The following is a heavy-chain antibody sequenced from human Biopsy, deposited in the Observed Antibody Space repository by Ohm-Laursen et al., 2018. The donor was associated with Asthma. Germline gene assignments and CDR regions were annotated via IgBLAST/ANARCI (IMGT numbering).Heavy chain of an antibody. D-gene: IGHD3-22*01. Sequence: TLSLTCPVSYGSITSGGYYWTWIRQHPGKGLDWIGFIYYSGNTYYNPSLKSRVSISIDTSKNQFSLKLSSVTAADTAVYYCARAQDYYDSRGYYRSFDYWGQGTLVTVSS. CDR1: YGSITSGGYY. CDR2: IYYSGNT. J-gene: IGHJ4*02. V-gene: IGHV4-31*03. CDR3: ARAQDYYDSRGYYRSFDY.